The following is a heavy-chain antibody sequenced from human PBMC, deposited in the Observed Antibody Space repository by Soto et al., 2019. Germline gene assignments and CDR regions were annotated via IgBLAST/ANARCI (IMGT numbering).Heavy chain of an antibody. J-gene: IGHJ6*02. V-gene: IGHV1-18*01. Sequence: ASVKVSCKASGYTFTSYGISLVRQAPGQGLEWMGWISAYNGNTNYAQKLQGRVTMTTDTSTSTAYMELRSLRSDDTAVYYCARGYAFNYYYGMDVWGQGTTVNVSS. CDR1: GYTFTSYG. CDR3: ARGYAFNYYYGMDV. D-gene: IGHD2-8*01. CDR2: ISAYNGNT.